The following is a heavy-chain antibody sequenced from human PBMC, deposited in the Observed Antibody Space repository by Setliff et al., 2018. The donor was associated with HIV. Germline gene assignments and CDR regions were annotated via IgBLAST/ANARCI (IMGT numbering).Heavy chain of an antibody. V-gene: IGHV4-38-2*02. Sequence: SETLSLTCTVSGQFISDGYYWGWIRQPPGKGLEWVGQVNRDGGAHYNPSLRSRVTFSVDTSKNQFSLKLSSVTAADTAVYYCARSFGNGNPRLGNWGQGTLVTVSS. CDR1: GQFISDGYY. CDR3: ARSFGNGNPRLGN. D-gene: IGHD2-8*01. J-gene: IGHJ4*02. CDR2: VNRDGGA.